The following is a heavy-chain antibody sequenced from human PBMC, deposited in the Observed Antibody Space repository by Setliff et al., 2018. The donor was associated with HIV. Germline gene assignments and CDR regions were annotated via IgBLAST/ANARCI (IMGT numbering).Heavy chain of an antibody. CDR1: GGSISSYY. J-gene: IGHJ6*03. V-gene: IGHV4-59*01. Sequence: SETLSLTCTVSGGSISSYYWSWIRQPPGKGLEWIGYIYYSGSTNYNPSLKSRVTISVDTSKNQFSLKLSSVTAADTAVYYCARDLLGYCSSTGCHSHYMDVWGKGTTVTVSS. CDR3: ARDLLGYCSSTGCHSHYMDV. D-gene: IGHD2-2*01. CDR2: IYYSGST.